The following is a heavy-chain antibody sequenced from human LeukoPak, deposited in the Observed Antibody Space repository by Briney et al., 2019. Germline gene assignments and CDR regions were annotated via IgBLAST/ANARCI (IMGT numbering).Heavy chain of an antibody. CDR1: GYTFTSYD. Sequence: ASVKVSCKASGYTFTSYDINWVRQATGQGLEWMGWMNPNSGNTGYAQKFQGRVTMTRNTSISTAYMELSSLRSEDTAVYYCARGQRMAVAGTTNANYYYYYYMDVWGKGTTVTVSS. D-gene: IGHD6-19*01. CDR2: MNPNSGNT. V-gene: IGHV1-8*01. J-gene: IGHJ6*03. CDR3: ARGQRMAVAGTTNANYYYYYYMDV.